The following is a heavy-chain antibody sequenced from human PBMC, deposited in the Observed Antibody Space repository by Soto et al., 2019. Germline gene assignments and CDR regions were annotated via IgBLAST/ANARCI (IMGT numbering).Heavy chain of an antibody. CDR3: AKDPTTLPFIAAADHSPTDYYYYYGMDV. D-gene: IGHD6-13*01. Sequence: PGGSLRLSCAASGFTFSSYGMHWVRQAPGKGLEWVAVISYDGSNKYYADSVKGRFTISRDNSKNTLYLQMNSLRAEDTAVYYCAKDPTTLPFIAAADHSPTDYYYYYGMDVWGQGTTVTVSS. J-gene: IGHJ6*02. CDR1: GFTFSSYG. CDR2: ISYDGSNK. V-gene: IGHV3-30*18.